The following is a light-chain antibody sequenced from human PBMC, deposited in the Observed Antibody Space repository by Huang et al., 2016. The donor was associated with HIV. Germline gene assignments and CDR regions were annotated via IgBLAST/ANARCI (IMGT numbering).Light chain of an antibody. J-gene: IGKJ1*01. CDR2: DAS. V-gene: IGKV3-11*01. CDR3: QQRTDWPPWT. Sequence: EVVLTQPPATLSLSPGERATLSCRASQSIGSSLAWFQHRPDQAPRLLIYDASIRVTGIPARFSGSGSGTDFTLTISNLEPEDFAVYYCQQRTDWPPWTFGQGTKVEIK. CDR1: QSIGSS.